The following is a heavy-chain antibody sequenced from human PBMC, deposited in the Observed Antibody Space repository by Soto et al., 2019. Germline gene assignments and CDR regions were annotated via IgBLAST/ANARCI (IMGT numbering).Heavy chain of an antibody. CDR3: AKGAVTISGGNWFDP. D-gene: IGHD3-3*01. CDR2: ISYDGSNK. V-gene: IGHV3-30*18. J-gene: IGHJ5*02. Sequence: GGSLRLSCAASGFTFSSYGMHWVRQAPGKGLEWVAVISYDGSNKYYADSVKGRFTISRDNSKNTLYLQMNSLRAEDTAVYYCAKGAVTISGGNWFDPWGQGTLVTVSS. CDR1: GFTFSSYG.